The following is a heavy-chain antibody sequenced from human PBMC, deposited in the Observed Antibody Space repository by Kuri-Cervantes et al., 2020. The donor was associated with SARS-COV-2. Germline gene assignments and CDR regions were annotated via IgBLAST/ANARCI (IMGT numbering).Heavy chain of an antibody. Sequence: SETLSLTCTVSNYSISSGYYWGWIRQPPGKGLEWIGSIYHSGSTYYNPSLKSRVTISVDTSKNQFSLKLSSVTAADTAVYYCARQDLLDCSSTSCSFDAFDIWGQGTMVTVSS. CDR3: ARQDLLDCSSTSCSFDAFDI. D-gene: IGHD2-2*01. CDR1: NYSISSGYY. V-gene: IGHV4-38-2*02. CDR2: IYHSGST. J-gene: IGHJ3*02.